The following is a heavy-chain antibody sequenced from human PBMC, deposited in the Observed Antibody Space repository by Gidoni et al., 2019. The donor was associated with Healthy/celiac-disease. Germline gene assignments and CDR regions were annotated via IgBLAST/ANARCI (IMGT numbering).Heavy chain of an antibody. J-gene: IGHJ4*02. Sequence: VQLVQSGAEVKKPGSSVKVTCTASGGTFSSYAISWVRQAPGQGLEWMGGIIPIFGTANYAQKFQGRVTITADESTSTAYMELSSLRSEDTAVYYCASLGSGYSPIGWGQGTLVTVSS. CDR3: ASLGSGYSPIG. V-gene: IGHV1-69*01. D-gene: IGHD3-22*01. CDR1: GGTFSSYA. CDR2: IIPIFGTA.